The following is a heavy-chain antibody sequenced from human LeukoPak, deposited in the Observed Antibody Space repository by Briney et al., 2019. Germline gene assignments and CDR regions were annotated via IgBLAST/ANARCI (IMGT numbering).Heavy chain of an antibody. D-gene: IGHD3-10*01. CDR3: ARVGSGSYYPATFDY. V-gene: IGHV1-2*02. Sequence: GASVKVSCKASGYTFTGYYMHWVRQAPGQGLEWMGWINPNSGGTNYAQKFQGRVTMTRDTSISTAYMELSRLRSDDTAVYYCARVGSGSYYPATFDYWGQGTLVTVSS. J-gene: IGHJ4*02. CDR2: INPNSGGT. CDR1: GYTFTGYY.